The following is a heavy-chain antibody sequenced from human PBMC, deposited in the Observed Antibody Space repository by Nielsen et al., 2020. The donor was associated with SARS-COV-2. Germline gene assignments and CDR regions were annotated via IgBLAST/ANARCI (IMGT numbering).Heavy chain of an antibody. CDR3: ARDGSLVTTSYFDF. Sequence: GVLKISCAASGFSFDDYDMSWVRQVPGKGLEWVSGVKWNGHSRGYADSVRGRFTVSRDNAKKSMYLQMHSLKVEDTAFYYCARDGSLVTTSYFDFWGQGILVTVSS. D-gene: IGHD2-21*02. CDR2: VKWNGHSR. CDR1: GFSFDDYD. V-gene: IGHV3-20*04. J-gene: IGHJ4*02.